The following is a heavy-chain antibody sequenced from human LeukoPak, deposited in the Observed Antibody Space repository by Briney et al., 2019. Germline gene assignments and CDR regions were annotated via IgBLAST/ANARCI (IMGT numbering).Heavy chain of an antibody. CDR1: GFTFDDYA. D-gene: IGHD1-26*01. CDR3: AKDMSSGNRVYYYYYGMDV. CDR2: ISGDGGST. V-gene: IGHV3-43*02. Sequence: GGSLRLSCAASGFTFDDYAMHWVRQAPGKGLEWVSLISGDGGSTYYADSVKGRFTISRDNSKNSLYLQMNSLRTEDTALYYCAKDMSSGNRVYYYYYGMDVWGQGTTVTVSS. J-gene: IGHJ6*02.